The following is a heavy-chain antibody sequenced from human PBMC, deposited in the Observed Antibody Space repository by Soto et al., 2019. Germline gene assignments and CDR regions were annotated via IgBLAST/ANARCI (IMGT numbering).Heavy chain of an antibody. V-gene: IGHV4-30-2*01. CDR3: ARRRGFPYYDGMDV. CDR1: GGSISSGGYS. CDR2: IYHSGST. D-gene: IGHD5-12*01. J-gene: IGHJ6*02. Sequence: QLQLQESGSGLVKPSQTLSLTCAVSGGSISSGGYSWSWIRQPPGKGLEWIGYIYHSGSTYYNPSLKRRVTIAVDRSKNQFSRKLSSVTAADTAVYYCARRRGFPYYDGMDVWGQGTTVTVSS.